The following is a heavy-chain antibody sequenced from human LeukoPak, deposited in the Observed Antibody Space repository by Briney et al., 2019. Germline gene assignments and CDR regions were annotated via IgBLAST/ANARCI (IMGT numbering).Heavy chain of an antibody. CDR2: INPSGGST. J-gene: IGHJ4*02. V-gene: IGHV1-46*01. Sequence: ASVKVSCKASGYTFTSYYMDWVRLAPGQGLEWMGIINPSGGSTSYAQKFQGRVTMTRDTSTSTVYMELSSLRSEDTAVYYCARDRGKQDTDYWGQGTLVTVSS. CDR3: ARDRGKQDTDY. CDR1: GYTFTSYY. D-gene: IGHD3-10*01.